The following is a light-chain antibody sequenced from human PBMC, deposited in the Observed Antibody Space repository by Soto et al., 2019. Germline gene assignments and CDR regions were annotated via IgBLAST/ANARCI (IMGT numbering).Light chain of an antibody. CDR3: QQYGSSPWFT. Sequence: EIVLTQSPGTLSLSPGERATLSCRASQSVSSSYLAWYQQKPGQAPRLLIYGASSRATGIPDRFSGSGSGTDFTLTISRLEPEDFAVYYCQQYGSSPWFTFGLGTKVDI. CDR2: GAS. V-gene: IGKV3-20*01. J-gene: IGKJ3*01. CDR1: QSVSSSY.